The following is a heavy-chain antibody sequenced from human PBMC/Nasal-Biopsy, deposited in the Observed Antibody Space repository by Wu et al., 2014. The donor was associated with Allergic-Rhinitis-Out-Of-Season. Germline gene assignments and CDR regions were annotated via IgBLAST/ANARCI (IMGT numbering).Heavy chain of an antibody. CDR3: ASFQYNSGWYLAYFQY. CDR1: GFTFSRHV. V-gene: IGHV3-30-3*01. D-gene: IGHD6-19*01. CDR2: TSYDGNDK. Sequence: LRLSCAASGFTFSRHVMHWVRQAPGKGLEWVAVTSYDGNDKYYADSVKGRFTISRDNSNNTLYLQMNSLGAEDTAVYYCASFQYNSGWYLAYFQYWGQGTLVTVSS. J-gene: IGHJ1*01.